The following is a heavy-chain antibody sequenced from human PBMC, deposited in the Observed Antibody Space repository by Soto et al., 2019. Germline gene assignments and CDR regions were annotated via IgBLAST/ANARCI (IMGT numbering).Heavy chain of an antibody. CDR1: GGSISSGGYY. Sequence: QVQLQESGPGLVKPSQTLSLTCTVSGGSISSGGYYWSWIRQHPGKGLEWIGYIYYNGDTYYNPSLKSRVSISTDTSKNLLSLRLTSATAADTAVYYCARSHRDNWGSPDYFDFWGQGTLVTVSS. D-gene: IGHD7-27*01. CDR3: ARSHRDNWGSPDYFDF. J-gene: IGHJ4*02. V-gene: IGHV4-31*03. CDR2: IYYNGDT.